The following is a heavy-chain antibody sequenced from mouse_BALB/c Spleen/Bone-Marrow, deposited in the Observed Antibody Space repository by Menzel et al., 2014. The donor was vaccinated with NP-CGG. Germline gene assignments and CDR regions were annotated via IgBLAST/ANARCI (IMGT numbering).Heavy chain of an antibody. Sequence: SGPELVKPGASVKVSCKASGYAFXSYNMYWVKQSHGKSLEWIGYIDPYNGGTSQNQKFKGKATLTVDKSSSTAYMHLSSLSSEDSAVYYCARDWDYYAMDYWGQGTSVTVSS. CDR2: IDPYNGGT. D-gene: IGHD4-1*01. J-gene: IGHJ4*01. CDR1: GYAFXSYN. V-gene: IGHV1S135*01. CDR3: ARDWDYYAMDY.